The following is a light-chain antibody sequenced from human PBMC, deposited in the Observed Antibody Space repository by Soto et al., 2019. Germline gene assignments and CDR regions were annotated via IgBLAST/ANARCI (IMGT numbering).Light chain of an antibody. Sequence: QSVLTQPPSVSGAQGQRVTISCTGSSSNIGAGYDVHWYQQLPGTAPKLLIYGNNNRPSGVPDRFSGSKSGTSASPAVTGLQAEDEADYYCQSYATGLSVLYAFGTGTKVTVL. CDR3: QSYATGLSVLYA. CDR2: GNN. J-gene: IGLJ1*01. V-gene: IGLV1-40*01. CDR1: SSNIGAGYD.